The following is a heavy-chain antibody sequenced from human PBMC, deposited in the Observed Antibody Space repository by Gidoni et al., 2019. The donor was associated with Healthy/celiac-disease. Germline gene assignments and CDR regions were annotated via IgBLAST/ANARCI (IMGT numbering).Heavy chain of an antibody. J-gene: IGHJ4*02. Sequence: ELQLVESGGGLVQPGVSLRLSCAASGFTFSSDDMNWVRQATGKGLEWVSYISSGGGTIYYADSVKGRFTISRDNAKSSLYLQMNSLGAEDTAVYYCARDRVGGRYLIDHWGQGTLVTVSS. CDR2: ISSGGGTI. CDR1: GFTFSSDD. D-gene: IGHD1-26*01. CDR3: ARDRVGGRYLIDH. V-gene: IGHV3-48*03.